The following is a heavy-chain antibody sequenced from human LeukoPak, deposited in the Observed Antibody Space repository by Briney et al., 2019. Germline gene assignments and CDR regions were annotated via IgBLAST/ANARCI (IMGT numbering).Heavy chain of an antibody. CDR1: GFTFSSYA. CDR2: ISGSGGST. Sequence: GGSLRLSCAASGFTFSSYAMSWVRQAPGKGLEWVSAISGSGGSTYYADSVKGRFTISRDNSKNTLYLQMNSLRSEDTAVYYCATGSLRHGDYVLPGYWGQGTLVTVSS. J-gene: IGHJ4*02. CDR3: ATGSLRHGDYVLPGY. D-gene: IGHD4-17*01. V-gene: IGHV3-23*01.